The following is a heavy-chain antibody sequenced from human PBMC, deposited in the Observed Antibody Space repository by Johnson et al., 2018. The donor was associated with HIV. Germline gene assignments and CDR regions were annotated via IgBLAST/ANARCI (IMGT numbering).Heavy chain of an antibody. CDR3: ARDRGYYDSSGYYFAFDI. CDR2: ISYDGSHK. D-gene: IGHD3-22*01. Sequence: QMLLVESGGGVVQPGRSLRLSCAASGFTFSSYAMHWVRQAPGKGLEWVAVISYDGSHKYYADSVKGRFTIPRDNSKNTLYLQMNSLRAEDTAVYYCARDRGYYDSSGYYFAFDIWGQGTMVTVSS. V-gene: IGHV3-30*04. J-gene: IGHJ3*02. CDR1: GFTFSSYA.